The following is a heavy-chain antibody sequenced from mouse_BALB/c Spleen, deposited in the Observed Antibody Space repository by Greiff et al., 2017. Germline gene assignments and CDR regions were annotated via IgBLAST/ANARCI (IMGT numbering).Heavy chain of an antibody. CDR1: GYAFSSSW. CDR3: ARLDYYGGYYAMDY. J-gene: IGHJ4*01. D-gene: IGHD1-1*01. Sequence: VQLQQSGPELVKPGASVKISCKASGYAFSSSWMNWVKQRPGQGLEWIGRIYPGDGDTNYNGKFKGKATLTADKSSSTAYMQLSSLTSVDSAVYFCARLDYYGGYYAMDYWGQGTSVTVSS. CDR2: IYPGDGDT. V-gene: IGHV1-82*01.